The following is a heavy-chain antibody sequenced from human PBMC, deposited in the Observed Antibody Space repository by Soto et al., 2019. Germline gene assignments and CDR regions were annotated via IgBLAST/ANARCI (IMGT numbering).Heavy chain of an antibody. Sequence: GGSLRLSCAASGFTFSSYAMSWVRQAPGKGLEWVSAISGSGGSTYYADSVKGRFTNSRDNSKNTLYRKMNSLRTEDTAVNYCAKDPTYTVVTFQAPKQYYYYYGMDVWGQGTTVTVSS. CDR1: GFTFSSYA. J-gene: IGHJ6*02. CDR2: ISGSGGST. CDR3: AKDPTYTVVTFQAPKQYYYYYGMDV. V-gene: IGHV3-23*01. D-gene: IGHD2-21*02.